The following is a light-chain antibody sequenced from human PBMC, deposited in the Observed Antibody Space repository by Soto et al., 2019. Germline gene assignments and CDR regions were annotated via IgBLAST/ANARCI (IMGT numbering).Light chain of an antibody. CDR3: SSYTSSSTRV. V-gene: IGLV2-14*03. CDR1: RSDVGGYNF. J-gene: IGLJ1*01. Sequence: QSVLTQPASVSGSPGQSITISCTGTRSDVGGYNFVSWYQQHPGKAPKLMIYDVSHRPSGVSNRFSGSKSGNTASLTISGLQAEDEAVYYCSSYTSSSTRVFGTGTKLTVL. CDR2: DVS.